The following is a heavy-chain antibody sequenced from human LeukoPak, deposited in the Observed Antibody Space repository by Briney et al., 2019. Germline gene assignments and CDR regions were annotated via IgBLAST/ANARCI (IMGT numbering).Heavy chain of an antibody. J-gene: IGHJ6*03. Sequence: ASVKVSCKASGYTFTSYDTNWVRQATGQGLEWMGWTNPNSGNTGYAQKLQGRVTMTTDTSTSTAYMELRSLRSDDTAVYYCAKRDSSGWYYYYYYMDVWGKGTTVTVSS. CDR1: GYTFTSYD. V-gene: IGHV1-8*01. D-gene: IGHD6-19*01. CDR3: AKRDSSGWYYYYYYMDV. CDR2: TNPNSGNT.